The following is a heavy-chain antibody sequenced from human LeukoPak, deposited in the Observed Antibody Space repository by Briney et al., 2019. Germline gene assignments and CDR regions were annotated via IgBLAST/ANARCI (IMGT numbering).Heavy chain of an antibody. Sequence: SVKVSCKASGGTFSSYAISWVRQAPGQGLKWMGGIIPIFGTANYAQKFQGRVTITTDESTSTAYMELSSLRSEDTAVYYCAREGDIDNWFDPWGQGTLVTVSS. CDR2: IIPIFGTA. CDR1: GGTFSSYA. J-gene: IGHJ5*02. V-gene: IGHV1-69*05. CDR3: AREGDIDNWFDP. D-gene: IGHD2-15*01.